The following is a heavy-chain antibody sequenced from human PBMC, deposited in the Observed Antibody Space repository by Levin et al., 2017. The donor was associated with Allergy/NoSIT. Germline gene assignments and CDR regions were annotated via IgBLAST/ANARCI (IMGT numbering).Heavy chain of an antibody. CDR1: GYDFSSFW. J-gene: IGHJ4*02. Sequence: GESLKISCKGSGYDFSSFWIGWVRQMPGKGLEWMGRIYPGDSDTRYSPSFQGQVTISVDKSIRTAYLQWSRLRAPDTAMYYCTRIINIQYNFDSWGQGTLVTVSS. D-gene: IGHD3-10*01. V-gene: IGHV5-51*01. CDR3: TRIINIQYNFDS. CDR2: IYPGDSDT.